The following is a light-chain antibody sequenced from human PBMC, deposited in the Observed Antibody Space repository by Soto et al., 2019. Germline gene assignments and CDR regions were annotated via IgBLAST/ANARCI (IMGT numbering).Light chain of an antibody. CDR1: SSNIGSNY. Sequence: SVLTQPPSASGTPGQTVTISCSGSSSNIGSNYVYWYQQLPGTAPKILIYRNNQRPSGVPGRFSGSKSGTSASLAISGLRSEDEADYYCTAWDDSLGGHVVFGGGTKLTVL. CDR2: RNN. V-gene: IGLV1-47*01. J-gene: IGLJ2*01. CDR3: TAWDDSLGGHVV.